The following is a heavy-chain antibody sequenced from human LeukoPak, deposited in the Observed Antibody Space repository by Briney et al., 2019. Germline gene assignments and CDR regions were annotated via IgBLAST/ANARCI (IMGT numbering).Heavy chain of an antibody. V-gene: IGHV3-21*01. D-gene: IGHD1-26*01. Sequence: GESLRLSCAASGFTFSSYSMNWVRQAPGKGLEWVSSISSSSSYIYYADSVKGRFTISRDNAKNSLCLQMNSLRAEDTAVYYCARDSSGSFDYWGQGTLVTVLS. CDR2: ISSSSSYI. CDR3: ARDSSGSFDY. J-gene: IGHJ4*02. CDR1: GFTFSSYS.